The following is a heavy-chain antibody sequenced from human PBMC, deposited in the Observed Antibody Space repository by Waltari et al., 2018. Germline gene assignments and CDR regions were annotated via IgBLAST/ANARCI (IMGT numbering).Heavy chain of an antibody. V-gene: IGHV3-9*01. CDR1: GFTFDDFG. CDR3: AKTLYGSGTMRRPVQL. J-gene: IGHJ3*01. CDR2: SNWNSREK. Sequence: EMQLVESGGDLVQPGRSLRLSCLGSGFTFDDFGLHWVRQAPGKGRGWVSGSNWNSREKDYADSVEGRFTISRDNAKNSLFLDMNSLSPEDTAVYYCAKTLYGSGTMRRPVQLWGQGTLVTVSS. D-gene: IGHD3-10*01.